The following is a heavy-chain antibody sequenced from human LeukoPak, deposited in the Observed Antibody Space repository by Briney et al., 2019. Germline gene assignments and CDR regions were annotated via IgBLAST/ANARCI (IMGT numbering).Heavy chain of an antibody. V-gene: IGHV4-30-2*01. CDR3: ARASYSSGVDY. Sequence: SQTLSLTCAVSGGSISSGGYSWSWIRQPPGKGLEWIGYIYHSGSTYYNPSLKSRVTISVDRSKNQFSLKLSSVTAADTAVYYCARASYSSGVDYWGQGTLVTVSS. CDR2: IYHSGST. D-gene: IGHD5-18*01. CDR1: GGSISSGGYS. J-gene: IGHJ4*02.